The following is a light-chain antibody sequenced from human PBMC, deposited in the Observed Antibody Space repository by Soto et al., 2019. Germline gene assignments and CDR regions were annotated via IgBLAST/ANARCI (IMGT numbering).Light chain of an antibody. Sequence: ETMLTQSPATLSASPGERVTLSCRATQSVTYNLAWYQQKPGQAPRLLIYGASTRATGIPARFSGRGSGTEFTLTVTSLQSEDFAVYYCQQYNDWLGTFGQGTKVEIK. CDR2: GAS. J-gene: IGKJ1*01. CDR3: QQYNDWLGT. V-gene: IGKV3-15*01. CDR1: QSVTYN.